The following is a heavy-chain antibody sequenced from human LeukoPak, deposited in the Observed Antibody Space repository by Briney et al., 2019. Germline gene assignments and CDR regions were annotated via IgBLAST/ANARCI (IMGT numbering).Heavy chain of an antibody. D-gene: IGHD3-22*01. V-gene: IGHV3-74*01. CDR1: GFTFSRYW. CDR3: ARAPSEVGGYYPEYFRH. J-gene: IGHJ1*01. CDR2: IKSDGKT. Sequence: PGGSLRLSCEAPGFTFSRYWMHWVRQAPGKGLVWVSRIKSDGKTNYADSVKGRFTIPRDNAKNTVSLQMDSLRAEDTGVYYCARAPSEVGGYYPEYFRHWGQGTLVTVSS.